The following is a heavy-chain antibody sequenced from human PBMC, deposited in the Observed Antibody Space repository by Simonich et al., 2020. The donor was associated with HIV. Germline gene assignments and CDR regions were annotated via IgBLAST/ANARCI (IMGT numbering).Heavy chain of an antibody. Sequence: EVQLVQSGAAVKKPGESLKISCKGSGYNFPNYWIGWVRQMPGKGLEWMGIIYPGDSDTTDSPSFQGQVTISADKSISTAYLQWSSLKASDTAMYYCVRRMAGTDAFDIWGQGTMVTVSS. CDR2: IYPGDSDT. J-gene: IGHJ3*02. CDR1: GYNFPNYW. D-gene: IGHD6-19*01. V-gene: IGHV5-51*03. CDR3: VRRMAGTDAFDI.